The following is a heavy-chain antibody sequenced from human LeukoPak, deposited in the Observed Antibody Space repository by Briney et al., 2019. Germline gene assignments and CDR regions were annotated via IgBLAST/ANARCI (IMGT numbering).Heavy chain of an antibody. V-gene: IGHV3-21*01. CDR3: VRRAVSGEEALDFDY. CDR2: ISSRSSYI. CDR1: GFTFSAHS. D-gene: IGHD6-19*01. Sequence: AGGSLRLSCAASGFTFSAHSMNWVRQAPGKGLEWDASISSRSSYIYYGGSVKGRFTVSRDNARNSVYLQMNSLRVEDTAVYYCVRRAVSGEEALDFDYWGQGTLVTVSS. J-gene: IGHJ4*02.